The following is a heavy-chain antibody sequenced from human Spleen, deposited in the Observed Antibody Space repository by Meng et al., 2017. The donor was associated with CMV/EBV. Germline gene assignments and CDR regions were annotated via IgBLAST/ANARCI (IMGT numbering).Heavy chain of an antibody. CDR1: GDSVSSGRYY. D-gene: IGHD5-24*01. J-gene: IGHJ4*02. CDR2: VYFSGAT. Sequence: SETLSLTCSVSGDSVSSGRYYWHWIRQPPGKGLEWIGHVYFSGATDNNPSLKSRLSISVDTFKKQFSLRLSYVNAADTAVYFCARTHRGDAYFDYWGRGTLVTVSS. V-gene: IGHV4-61*01. CDR3: ARTHRGDAYFDY.